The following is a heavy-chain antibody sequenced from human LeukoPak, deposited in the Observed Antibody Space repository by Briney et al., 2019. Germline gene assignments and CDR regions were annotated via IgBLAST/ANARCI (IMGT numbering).Heavy chain of an antibody. V-gene: IGHV1-69*04. CDR1: GGTFSSYA. CDR3: ARVASRGYCSSTSCFLFDY. J-gene: IGHJ4*02. D-gene: IGHD2-2*01. Sequence: GSSVKVSCKASGGTFSSYAISWVRQAPGQGLEWMGRIIPILGIANYAQKFQGRVTITADKSTSTAYMELSSLRAEDMAVYYCARVASRGYCSSTSCFLFDYWGQGTLVTVSS. CDR2: IIPILGIA.